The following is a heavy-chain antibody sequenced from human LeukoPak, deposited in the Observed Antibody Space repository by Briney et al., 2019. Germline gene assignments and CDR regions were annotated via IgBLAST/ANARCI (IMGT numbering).Heavy chain of an antibody. CDR1: GFTFSSYS. CDR2: ISSSSSTI. V-gene: IGHV3-48*01. CDR3: ARENPWGGARYAFDI. J-gene: IGHJ3*02. D-gene: IGHD7-27*01. Sequence: SGGSLRLSCAASGFTFSSYSMNWVRQAPGKGLEWVSYISSSSSTIYYADSVKGRFTISRDNAKNSLYLQMNSLRAEDTAVYYCARENPWGGARYAFDIWGQGTMVTVSS.